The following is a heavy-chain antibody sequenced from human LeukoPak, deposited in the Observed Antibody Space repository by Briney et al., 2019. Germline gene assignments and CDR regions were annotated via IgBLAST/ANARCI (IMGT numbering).Heavy chain of an antibody. CDR1: GYTFTSYY. J-gene: IGHJ4*02. CDR3: AREYTSSWSPPPPPLDS. V-gene: IGHV1-46*01. Sequence: GASVKVSCKASGYTFTSYYMHWVRQAPGQGLEWMGIINPSGGSTSYAQKFQGRVTMTRDTSTSTVYMELSSLRSEDTAVYYCAREYTSSWSPPPPPLDSWGKETLVTVSS. D-gene: IGHD6-13*01. CDR2: INPSGGST.